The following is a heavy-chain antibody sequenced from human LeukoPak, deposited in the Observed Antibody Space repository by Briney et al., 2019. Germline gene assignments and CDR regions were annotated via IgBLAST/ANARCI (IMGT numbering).Heavy chain of an antibody. CDR2: IGTAGDT. Sequence: GGSPRLSCAASGFTFSSYDMHWVRQITGRGLEWVSGIGTAGDTCSPGSVKGRFTISRENAKNSLYLQMNSLRAGDTAVYYCARADLRGYSLDYWGQGTLVTVSS. D-gene: IGHD5-18*01. CDR1: GFTFSSYD. J-gene: IGHJ4*02. CDR3: ARADLRGYSLDY. V-gene: IGHV3-13*01.